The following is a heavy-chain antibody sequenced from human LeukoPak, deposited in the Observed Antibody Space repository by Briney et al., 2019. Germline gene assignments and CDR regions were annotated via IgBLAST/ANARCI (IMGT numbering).Heavy chain of an antibody. J-gene: IGHJ4*02. D-gene: IGHD3-10*01. Sequence: PGGSLRLSCVGSGFTFSNYSFSWVRQAPGKGLEWVSSISKGSGYIYQTDSVKGRFTISRDNAKNSLFLEMNSLRVEDTAVYYCVRDMGRESIFDYWGQGTLVTVSS. CDR3: VRDMGRESIFDY. CDR1: GFTFSNYS. CDR2: ISKGSGYI. V-gene: IGHV3-21*01.